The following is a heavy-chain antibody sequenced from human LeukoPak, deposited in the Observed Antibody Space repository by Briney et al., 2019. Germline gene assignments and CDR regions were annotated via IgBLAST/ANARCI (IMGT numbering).Heavy chain of an antibody. CDR3: AKDGRGLWFGELALTVPDYYFDY. Sequence: SETLSLTCTVSGGSISSFYWSWLRQPPGKGLEWIGFINYSGSTEYNPSLKSRVTVSVDTSKNQFSPKLSSVTAADTAVYYCAKDGRGLWFGELALTVPDYYFDYWGQGTLVTVSS. D-gene: IGHD3-10*01. CDR2: INYSGST. CDR1: GGSISSFY. V-gene: IGHV4-59*12. J-gene: IGHJ4*02.